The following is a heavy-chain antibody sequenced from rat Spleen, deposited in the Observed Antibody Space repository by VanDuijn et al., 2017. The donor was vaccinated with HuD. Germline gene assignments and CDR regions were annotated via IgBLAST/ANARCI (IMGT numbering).Heavy chain of an antibody. J-gene: IGHJ4*01. CDR3: TRESWELHVMGA. V-gene: IGHV2-15*01. CDR2: FWSDGIT. D-gene: IGHD5-1*01. CDR1: GFSLTSYH. Sequence: QVQLKESGPGLVQPSQTLSLACTVSGFSLTSYHVSWIRQVPGKGLEWMGVFWSDGITDYNSAIKSRLGISRETSKSQVFLKMKSLQTEDTAIYFCTRESWELHVMGAWGQGASVTVSS.